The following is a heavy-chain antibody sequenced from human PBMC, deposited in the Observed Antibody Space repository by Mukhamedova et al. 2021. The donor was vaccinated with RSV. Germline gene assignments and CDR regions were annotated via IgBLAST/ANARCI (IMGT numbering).Heavy chain of an antibody. CDR2: ISWNSGSI. D-gene: IGHD3-22*01. V-gene: IGHV3-9*01. J-gene: IGHJ4*02. CDR3: AKDQRESYYDSSGSSFDY. Sequence: GISWNSGSIGYADSVKGRFTISRDNAKNSLYLQMNSLRAEDTALYYCAKDQRESYYDSSGSSFDYWGQGTLVTVSS.